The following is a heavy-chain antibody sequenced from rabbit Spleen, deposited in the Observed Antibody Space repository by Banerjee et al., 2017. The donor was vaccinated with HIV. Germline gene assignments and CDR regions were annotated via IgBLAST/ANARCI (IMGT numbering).Heavy chain of an antibody. V-gene: IGHV1S7*01. D-gene: IGHD8-1*01. CDR2: IDPVFGIT. Sequence: QLEESGGDLVKPGASLKLSCKASGFTLSSYYMNWVRQAPGKGLEWIGYIDPVFGITYYASWVNGRFSISRENAQNTVFLQMTSLTAADTATYFCARDGAGGSYFALWGQGTLVTVS. J-gene: IGHJ3*01. CDR3: ARDGAGGSYFAL. CDR1: GFTLSSYY.